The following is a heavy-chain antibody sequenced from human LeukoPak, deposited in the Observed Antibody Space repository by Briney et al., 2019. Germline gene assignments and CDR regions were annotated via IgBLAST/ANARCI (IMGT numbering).Heavy chain of an antibody. CDR1: GGTFSSYA. CDR3: ARVGGPWGDYIDY. CDR2: IIPIFGTA. D-gene: IGHD4-17*01. J-gene: IGHJ4*02. Sequence: ASVKVSCKASGGTFSSYAISWVRQAPGQGLEWMGRIIPIFGTANYAQKFQGRVTITTDESTSTAYMELSSLRSEDTAVYYCARVGGPWGDYIDYWGQGTLVTVSP. V-gene: IGHV1-69*05.